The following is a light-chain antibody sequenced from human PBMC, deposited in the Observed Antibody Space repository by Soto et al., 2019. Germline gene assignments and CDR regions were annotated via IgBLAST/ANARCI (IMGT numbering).Light chain of an antibody. V-gene: IGLV2-8*01. CDR1: SSDVGGYNY. CDR3: SSKAGRNFVV. CDR2: EVL. Sequence: ALTQPPSASGSPGQSVTISYTGTSSDVGGYNYVSWYQQYPGKAPKLMIYEVLKRPSGVPDRFSGSRSGNTASLTVSGLQAEDEADYYCSSKAGRNFVVFGGGTKVTVL. J-gene: IGLJ2*01.